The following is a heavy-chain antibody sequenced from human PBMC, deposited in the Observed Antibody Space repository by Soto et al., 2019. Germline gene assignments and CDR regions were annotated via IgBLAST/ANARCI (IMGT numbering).Heavy chain of an antibody. CDR2: ISGSGGNT. Sequence: GGSLRLSCAASGFTFSSYAMSWVRQAPGKGLEWVSTISGSGGNTYYADPVKGRCTLSRDNSKNTLYLQMNSLRAEDTGVYYGAKTDYHGSSGAFDFWGQGALVTVSS. CDR3: AKTDYHGSSGAFDF. V-gene: IGHV3-23*01. D-gene: IGHD3-22*01. J-gene: IGHJ4*02. CDR1: GFTFSSYA.